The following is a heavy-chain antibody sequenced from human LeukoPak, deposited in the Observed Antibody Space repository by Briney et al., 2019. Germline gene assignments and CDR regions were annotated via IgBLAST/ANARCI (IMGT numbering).Heavy chain of an antibody. CDR3: ARDRRGAARLPIYAFDI. Sequence: GGSLRLSCAASGFTFSSYSMNWVRQAPGKGLEWVSSISSSSSYIYYADSVKGRFTISRDNAKNSLYLQMNGLRAEDTAVYYCARDRRGAARLPIYAFDIWGQGTMVTVSS. V-gene: IGHV3-21*01. CDR1: GFTFSSYS. J-gene: IGHJ3*02. CDR2: ISSSSSYI. D-gene: IGHD6-6*01.